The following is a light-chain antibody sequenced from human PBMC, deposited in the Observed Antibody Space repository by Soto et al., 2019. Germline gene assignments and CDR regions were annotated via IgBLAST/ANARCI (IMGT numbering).Light chain of an antibody. CDR3: SSFTGPTTLDV. J-gene: IGLJ1*01. V-gene: IGLV2-14*01. Sequence: QSVLTQPASESGTPGQSITISCTGSNSDVGIYDFVSWYQHHPGRAPKLIVSEVSHRPSGVSNRFSGSKSGNTAFLTISVLQPEDEADYYCSSFTGPTTLDVFGTGTKVTVL. CDR2: EVS. CDR1: NSDVGIYDF.